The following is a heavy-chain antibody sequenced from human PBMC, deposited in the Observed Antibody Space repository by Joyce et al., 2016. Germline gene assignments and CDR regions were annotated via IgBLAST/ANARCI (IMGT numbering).Heavy chain of an antibody. V-gene: IGHV3-21*01. Sequence: VQLVESGGGLVKPGGSLRLSCAASGFTFSDYNINWVRHTPGKGLEWVSSIRASSDSIYYADSVNGRFSISRDNAKNSLYLQMNSLRAEDTAVYYCARAILVAVGYYFDFWGQGTLVTVSS. CDR2: IRASSDSI. CDR3: ARAILVAVGYYFDF. D-gene: IGHD3-22*01. J-gene: IGHJ4*02. CDR1: GFTFSDYN.